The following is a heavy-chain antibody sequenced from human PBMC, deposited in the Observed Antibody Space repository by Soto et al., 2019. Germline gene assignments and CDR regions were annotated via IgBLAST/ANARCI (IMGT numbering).Heavy chain of an antibody. J-gene: IGHJ4*02. Sequence: QLQLQESGPGLVKPSETLSLTCTVSGGSISSSSYYWGWIRQPPGKGLEWIGSIYYSGSTYYNPSLKSRVTISVDTSKHQFSLKLSSVTAADTAVYYCARHELAAAGTFPKPSVFDYWGQGTLVTVSS. CDR3: ARHELAAAGTFPKPSVFDY. V-gene: IGHV4-39*01. CDR1: GGSISSSSYY. CDR2: IYYSGST. D-gene: IGHD6-13*01.